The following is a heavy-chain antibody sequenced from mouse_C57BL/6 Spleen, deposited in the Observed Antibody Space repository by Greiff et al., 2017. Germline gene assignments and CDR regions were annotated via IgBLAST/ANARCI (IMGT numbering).Heavy chain of an antibody. V-gene: IGHV3-1*01. CDR3: ARERFYAMDY. Sequence: VQLKESGPGMVKPSQSLSLTCTVTGYSITSGYDWHWLRHFPGNKLEWMGYISYSGSTNYNPSLKSRISITHDTSKNHFFLKLNAVTTEDTATYYCARERFYAMDYWGQGTSVTVSS. J-gene: IGHJ4*01. CDR2: ISYSGST. CDR1: GYSITSGYD.